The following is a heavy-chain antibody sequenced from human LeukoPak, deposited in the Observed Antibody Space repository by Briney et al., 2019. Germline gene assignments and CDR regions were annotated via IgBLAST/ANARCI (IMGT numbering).Heavy chain of an antibody. D-gene: IGHD3-10*01. V-gene: IGHV1-2*02. Sequence: ASVKVSCKASGYTFTNYAINWVRQAPGQGLEWMGWINPNSGGTNYAQKFQGRVTMTRDTSISTAYMELSRLRSDDTAVYYCAREGPGFGDLLFDSWGQGTLVTVSS. J-gene: IGHJ4*02. CDR3: AREGPGFGDLLFDS. CDR1: GYTFTNYA. CDR2: INPNSGGT.